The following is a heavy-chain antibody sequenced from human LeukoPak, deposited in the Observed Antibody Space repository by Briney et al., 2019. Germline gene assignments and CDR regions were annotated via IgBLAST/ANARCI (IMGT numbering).Heavy chain of an antibody. CDR3: ARASYYYGSGYNWFDP. J-gene: IGHJ5*02. Sequence: ASVKVSCKASGYTFTGYYMHWVRQAPGQGLEWMGWIHPNSGGTNYAQKFQGRVTLTRDTSISTAYLELSRLRSDDTAVYYCARASYYYGSGYNWFDPWGQGTLVTVSS. V-gene: IGHV1-2*02. D-gene: IGHD3-10*01. CDR1: GYTFTGYY. CDR2: IHPNSGGT.